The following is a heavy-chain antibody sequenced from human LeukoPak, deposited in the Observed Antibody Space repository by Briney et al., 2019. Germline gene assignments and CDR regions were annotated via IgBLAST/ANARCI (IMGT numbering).Heavy chain of an antibody. J-gene: IGHJ1*01. V-gene: IGHV3-53*01. Sequence: GGSLRLSCAASGFTVSKNYMSWVRQAPGKGLDCVSVIYSGGSTQYADSVKVRFTISRDNSKNTLYLQMNSLRAEDTPVYYCARAVAGLYCHLWGQDTLVTVPT. CDR1: GFTVSKNY. D-gene: IGHD6-19*01. CDR3: ARAVAGLYCHL. CDR2: IYSGGST.